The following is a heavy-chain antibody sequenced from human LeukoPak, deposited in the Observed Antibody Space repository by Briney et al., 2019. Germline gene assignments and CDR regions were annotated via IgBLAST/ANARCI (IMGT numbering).Heavy chain of an antibody. CDR2: IYYSGST. J-gene: IGHJ3*02. D-gene: IGHD4-23*01. CDR3: AKRTVADAFHI. Sequence: SETLSLTCTVSGGSISDYNWSWLAPPPGMGWKWCVNIYYSGSTNYSPSLERRVTISVDTSNNQFSLELSSVTAAGTAVYYCAKRTVADAFHIWGQGTMVTVSS. V-gene: IGHV4-59*01. CDR1: GGSISDYN.